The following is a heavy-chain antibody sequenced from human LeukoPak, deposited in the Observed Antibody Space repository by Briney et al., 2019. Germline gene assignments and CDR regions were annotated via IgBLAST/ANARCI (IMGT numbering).Heavy chain of an antibody. CDR2: IIPIFGTA. Sequence: ASVKVSCTASGGTFSSYAISWVRQAPGQGLEWMGGIIPIFGTANYAQKFQGRVTITADESTSTAYMELSSLRSEDTAVYYCARVAVDSSGYHFDYWGQGTLVTVSS. V-gene: IGHV1-69*13. D-gene: IGHD3-22*01. J-gene: IGHJ4*02. CDR1: GGTFSSYA. CDR3: ARVAVDSSGYHFDY.